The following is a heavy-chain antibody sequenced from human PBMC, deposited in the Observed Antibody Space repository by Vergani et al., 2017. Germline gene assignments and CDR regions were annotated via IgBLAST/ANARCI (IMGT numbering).Heavy chain of an antibody. CDR2: IGYDGRIK. J-gene: IGHJ5*02. CDR1: GFSFNTYG. D-gene: IGHD3-3*01. Sequence: QVQLVETGGGVVQPGGSLRLYCATSGFSFNTYGAHWVRQAPGKGLEWVAFIGYDGRIKYNVDSVKGRFTISRDTSKKTLSLQMRSLRADDTAVYYCVRGGRGDHGDFWSWLGPWGQGTRVIVSS. CDR3: VRGGRGDHGDFWSWLGP. V-gene: IGHV3-30*02.